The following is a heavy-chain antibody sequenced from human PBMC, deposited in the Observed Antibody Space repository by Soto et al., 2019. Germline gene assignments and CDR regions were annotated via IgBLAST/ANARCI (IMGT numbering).Heavy chain of an antibody. V-gene: IGHV1-18*01. Sequence: ASVKVSCKASGYTFTSYGMSWVRQAPGQGLEWMGWISAYNGNTKYAQNLQGRLTMTTDTSTRTAYMELRSLRSDDTAVYYCARDLIAVRPGWFDPWGQGTLGTVSS. CDR1: GYTFTSYG. CDR2: ISAYNGNT. J-gene: IGHJ5*02. D-gene: IGHD6-6*01. CDR3: ARDLIAVRPGWFDP.